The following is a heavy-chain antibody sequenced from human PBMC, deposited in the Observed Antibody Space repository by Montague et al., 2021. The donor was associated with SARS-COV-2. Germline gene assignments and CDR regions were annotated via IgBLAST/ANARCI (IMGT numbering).Heavy chain of an antibody. CDR1: GRPHNSGGYY. Sequence: TLSLTCTVSGRPHNSGGYYWTWIRQHPGKGLEWIGYVYHNGRTYYNPSLKSRVTMSIDMSKNQFSLNLTSVTAADTALYYCARDGHSNYNYIDPWGPGILVTVSS. CDR2: VYHNGRT. D-gene: IGHD4-11*01. V-gene: IGHV4-31*03. J-gene: IGHJ5*02. CDR3: ARDGHSNYNYIDP.